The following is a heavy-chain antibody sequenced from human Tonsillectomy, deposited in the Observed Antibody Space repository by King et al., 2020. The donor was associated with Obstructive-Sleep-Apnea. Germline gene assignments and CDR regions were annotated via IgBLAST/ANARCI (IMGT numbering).Heavy chain of an antibody. CDR2: LYSDGST. Sequence: QLVQSGGALVQPGGSLRLSCAASGFDVGSHYMNWVRQASGKGLEWVSVLYSDGSTYYPDSVKGRFTISHDNSKNTLFLQMNSVRAEDTAVYFCARDWFLRFGELNDAFDLWGQGTIVTVSS. CDR3: ARDWFLRFGELNDAFDL. D-gene: IGHD3-16*01. V-gene: IGHV3-66*01. J-gene: IGHJ3*01. CDR1: GFDVGSHY.